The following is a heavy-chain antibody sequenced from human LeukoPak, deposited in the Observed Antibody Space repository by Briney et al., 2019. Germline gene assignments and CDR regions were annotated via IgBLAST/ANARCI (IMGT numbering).Heavy chain of an antibody. Sequence: PGASVKVSCKASGYTFTSYYMHWVRQAPGEGLEWMVRFIPILGIANYAQKFQGRVTITADKSTSTAYMELSSLRSEGTAVYYCARSHSSSWYVSSYYYYYGMDVWGQGTTVTVSS. V-gene: IGHV1-69*02. CDR1: GYTFTSYY. J-gene: IGHJ6*02. CDR2: FIPILGIA. D-gene: IGHD6-13*01. CDR3: ARSHSSSWYVSSYYYYYGMDV.